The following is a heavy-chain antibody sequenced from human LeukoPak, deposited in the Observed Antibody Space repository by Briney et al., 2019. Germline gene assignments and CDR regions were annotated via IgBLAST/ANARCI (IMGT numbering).Heavy chain of an antibody. D-gene: IGHD2-8*01. J-gene: IGHJ5*02. CDR3: ARDYCTNGVCYT. Sequence: KASETLSLTCAVYGGSFSGYYWSWIRQPPGKGLEWIGEINHSGSTNYNPSLKSRVTISVDTSKNQFSLKLSSVTAADTAVYYCARDYCTNGVCYTWGQGTLVTVSS. CDR1: GGSFSGYY. V-gene: IGHV4-34*01. CDR2: INHSGST.